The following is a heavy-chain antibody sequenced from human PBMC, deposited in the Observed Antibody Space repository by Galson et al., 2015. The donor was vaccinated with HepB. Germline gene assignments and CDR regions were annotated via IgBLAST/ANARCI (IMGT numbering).Heavy chain of an antibody. CDR3: ARENQTFNYYYMDV. V-gene: IGHV1-2*02. CDR2: INPNSGGT. D-gene: IGHD1-14*01. Sequence: SVKVSCKASGYTFTGYYMHWVRQAPGQGLEWMGWINPNSGGTNYAQKFQGRVTMTRDTSISTAYMELSRLRSDDTAVYYCARENQTFNYYYMDVWGKGTTVTVSS. J-gene: IGHJ6*03. CDR1: GYTFTGYY.